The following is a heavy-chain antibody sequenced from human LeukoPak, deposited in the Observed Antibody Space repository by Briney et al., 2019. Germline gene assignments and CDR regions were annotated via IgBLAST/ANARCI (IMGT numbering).Heavy chain of an antibody. D-gene: IGHD2-21*02. Sequence: GGSLRLSCAASGFTFDDYAMHWVRQAPGKGLEWVSGISWNSGSIGYADSVKGRFTISRDNAKDTLFLQMHSLRPGDTAVYYCVREDTPATANYWGQGTLSPSPQ. CDR3: VREDTPATANY. J-gene: IGHJ4*02. CDR2: ISWNSGSI. V-gene: IGHV3-9*01. CDR1: GFTFDDYA.